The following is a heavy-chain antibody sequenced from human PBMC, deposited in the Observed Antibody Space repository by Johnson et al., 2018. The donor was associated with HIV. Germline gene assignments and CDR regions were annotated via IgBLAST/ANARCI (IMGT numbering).Heavy chain of an antibody. V-gene: IGHV3-30-3*01. CDR3: ARDRYPRRYFDWLFDAFDI. CDR1: EFTVTNYA. CDR2: ISYDGSNK. J-gene: IGHJ3*02. Sequence: QVQLVESGGGAVQPGRSLRLYCAVSEFTVTNYAMHWVRLAPGKGLQWVAVISYDGSNKYYADSVKGRFTISRDNSKNTLYLQMNSLRAEDTAVYYCARDRYPRRYFDWLFDAFDIWGQGTMVTVSS. D-gene: IGHD3-9*01.